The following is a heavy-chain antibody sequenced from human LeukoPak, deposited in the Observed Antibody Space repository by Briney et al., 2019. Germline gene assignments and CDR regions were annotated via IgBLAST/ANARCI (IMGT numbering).Heavy chain of an antibody. J-gene: IGHJ4*02. Sequence: PSETLSLTCTVSGGSISSYYWSWIRQPAGKGLEWIGRIYTSGSTNYNPSLKSRVTMSVDTSKNQFSLKLSSVTAADTAVYYCARDRYYYGSGSYHFDYWGQGTLVTVSS. D-gene: IGHD3-10*01. CDR3: ARDRYYYGSGSYHFDY. CDR1: GGSISSYY. CDR2: IYTSGST. V-gene: IGHV4-4*07.